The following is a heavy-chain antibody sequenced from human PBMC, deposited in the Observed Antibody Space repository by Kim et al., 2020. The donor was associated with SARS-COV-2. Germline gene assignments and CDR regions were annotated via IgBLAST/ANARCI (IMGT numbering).Heavy chain of an antibody. D-gene: IGHD2-2*01. CDR2: IYYRGST. Sequence: SETLSLTCTISGGSISSYYWSWIRQPPGKGLEWIGYIYYRGSTNYNPSLKSRVTISVDTSKNQFSLKLSSVTAADTAVYYCARAPEPLTVVVPAAPVFD. V-gene: IGHV4-59*13. CDR3: ARAPEPLTVVVPAAPVFD. CDR1: GGSISSYY. J-gene: IGHJ4*01.